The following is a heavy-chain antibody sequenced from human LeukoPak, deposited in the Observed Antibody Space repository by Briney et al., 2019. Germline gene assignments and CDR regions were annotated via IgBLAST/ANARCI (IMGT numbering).Heavy chain of an antibody. V-gene: IGHV3-9*01. Sequence: PGRSLRLSCAASGFTFDDYAMHWVRQAPGKGLEWVSGISWNSGSIGYADSVKGRFTISRDNAKNSLYLQMNSLRAEDTALYYCAKDADYGSGSYYFSYSYMDVWGKGTTVTVSS. CDR2: ISWNSGSI. CDR1: GFTFDDYA. J-gene: IGHJ6*03. D-gene: IGHD3-10*01. CDR3: AKDADYGSGSYYFSYSYMDV.